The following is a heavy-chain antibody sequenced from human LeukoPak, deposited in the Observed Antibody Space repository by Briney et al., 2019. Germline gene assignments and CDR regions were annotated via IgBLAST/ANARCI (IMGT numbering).Heavy chain of an antibody. Sequence: LPGGSLRLSCAASGFTFSSYSMNWVRQAPGKGLEWVSYISSSSSTIYYADSVKGRFTISRDNAKNSLYLQMNSLRAEDTAVYYCARDPRIAAAEYYFDYWGQGTLVAVSS. CDR1: GFTFSSYS. CDR3: ARDPRIAAAEYYFDY. CDR2: ISSSSSTI. J-gene: IGHJ4*02. V-gene: IGHV3-48*01. D-gene: IGHD6-13*01.